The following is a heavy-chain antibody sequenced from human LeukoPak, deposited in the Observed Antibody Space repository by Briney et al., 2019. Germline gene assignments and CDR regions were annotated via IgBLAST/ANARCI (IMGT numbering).Heavy chain of an antibody. CDR2: INSDGSNI. V-gene: IGHV3-74*01. D-gene: IGHD6-19*01. Sequence: GGSLRLSCAASGFTLSSYWMHWVRQAPGEGLVWVSRINSDGSNINYAESVKGRFTISRDNAKNTLYLQMNSLRVEDTAVYYCVRSSGWPGYWGQGTMVTVSS. CDR1: GFTLSSYW. J-gene: IGHJ4*02. CDR3: VRSSGWPGY.